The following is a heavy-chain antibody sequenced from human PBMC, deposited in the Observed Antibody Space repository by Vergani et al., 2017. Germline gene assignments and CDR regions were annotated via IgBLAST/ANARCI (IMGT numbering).Heavy chain of an antibody. V-gene: IGHV1-18*01. Sequence: QLVQSGAEVKKPGASVKISCKASGYTFSSYGISWVRQAPGQGLEWMGWISDYNGDTKYAQKLQGRFTMTTDTSTTTVYMELRSLRSDDTAVYYCARDRRYYFDSSGYIRFDPWGQGTLVTVSS. CDR2: ISDYNGDT. CDR1: GYTFSSYG. J-gene: IGHJ5*02. CDR3: ARDRRYYFDSSGYIRFDP. D-gene: IGHD3-22*01.